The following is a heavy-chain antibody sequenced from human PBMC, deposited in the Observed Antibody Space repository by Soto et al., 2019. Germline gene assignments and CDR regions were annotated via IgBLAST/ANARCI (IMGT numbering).Heavy chain of an antibody. Sequence: EVQLVESGGGLVQSGGSLRLSCAGSGFTFSSYWMHWVRQAPGMGLVWVSRIKGDGISTNYADSVKGRFTISRDNAKDTVFLQMNGLSADDTAVYYCARGAMGNYYNDYWGQGTLVTVSS. D-gene: IGHD3-10*01. CDR2: IKGDGIST. CDR3: ARGAMGNYYNDY. V-gene: IGHV3-74*01. J-gene: IGHJ4*02. CDR1: GFTFSSYW.